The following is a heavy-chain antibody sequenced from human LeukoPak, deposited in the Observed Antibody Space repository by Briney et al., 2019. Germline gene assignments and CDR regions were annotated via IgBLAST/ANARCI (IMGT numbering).Heavy chain of an antibody. D-gene: IGHD1-26*01. J-gene: IGHJ4*02. CDR3: ARDRSGSYYDGYFDY. V-gene: IGHV3-30-3*01. CDR2: ISYDGSNK. CDR1: GFIFSSYA. Sequence: GGSLRLSCAASGFIFSSYAMHWVRQAPGKGLEWVAVISYDGSNKYYADSVKGRFTISRDNSKNTLYLQMNSLRAEDTAVYYCARDRSGSYYDGYFDYWGQGTLVTVSS.